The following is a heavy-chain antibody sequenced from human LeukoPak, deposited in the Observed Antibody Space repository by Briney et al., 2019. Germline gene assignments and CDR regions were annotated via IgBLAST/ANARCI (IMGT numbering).Heavy chain of an antibody. V-gene: IGHV1-3*01. J-gene: IGHJ3*02. CDR1: GYTFTSYG. Sequence: GASVKVSCKASGYTFTSYGISWVRQAPGQRLEWMGWINAGNGNTKYSQEFQGRVTITRDTSASTAYMELSSLRSEDTAVYYCARDGYDAFDIWGQGTMVTVSS. CDR3: ARDGYDAFDI. D-gene: IGHD5-12*01. CDR2: INAGNGNT.